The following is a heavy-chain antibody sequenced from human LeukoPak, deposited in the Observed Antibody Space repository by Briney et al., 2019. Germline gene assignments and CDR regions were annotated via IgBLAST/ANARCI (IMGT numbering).Heavy chain of an antibody. CDR1: GYTFTSYD. V-gene: IGHV1-8*01. CDR3: ARRRYNWNAIDY. D-gene: IGHD1-20*01. J-gene: IGHJ4*02. Sequence: VASVKVSCKASGYTFTSYDINWVRQATGQGLEWMGWMNPNSGNTGYAQKFQGRVTMTRNTSISTAYMELSSLRAEDTAVYYCARRRYNWNAIDYWGQGTLVTVSS. CDR2: MNPNSGNT.